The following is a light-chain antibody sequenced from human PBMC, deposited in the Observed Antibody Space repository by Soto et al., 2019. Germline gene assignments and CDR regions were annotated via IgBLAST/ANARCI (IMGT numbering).Light chain of an antibody. CDR3: AAWDDSLNGVV. CDR2: SNK. J-gene: IGLJ2*01. CDR1: SSNIGSNT. V-gene: IGLV1-44*01. Sequence: QSVLTQLPSASGTPGQRVTISCSGSSSNIGSNTVNWYQQIPGTAPKLLIYSNKQRPSGVPDRFSGSKSGTSASLAISGLQSEDEAGYYCAAWDDSLNGVVFGGGTKLTVL.